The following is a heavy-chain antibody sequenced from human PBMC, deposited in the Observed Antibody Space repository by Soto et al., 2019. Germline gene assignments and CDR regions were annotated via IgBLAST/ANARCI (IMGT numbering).Heavy chain of an antibody. CDR1: AFTFSTYT. Sequence: EVQLVESGGGLVKPGGSLRLSCTASAFTFSTYTMHWVRQAPGKGLEWVSSISSSSSYIYYADSLKGRFTISRDNDNSTLDRQVNGLRGEDTAVYYGTREQNERREGGYEPFGFDIWGQGTMVTVSS. CDR3: TREQNERREGGYEPFGFDI. D-gene: IGHD5-12*01. CDR2: ISSSSSYI. V-gene: IGHV3-21*01. J-gene: IGHJ3*02.